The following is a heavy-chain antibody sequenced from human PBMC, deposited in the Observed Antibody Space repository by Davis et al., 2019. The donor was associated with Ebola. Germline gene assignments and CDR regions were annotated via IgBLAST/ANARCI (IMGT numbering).Heavy chain of an antibody. Sequence: PGGSLRLSCAASGFTFSSYAMSWVRQAPGKGLEWVSYISSSGSTIYYAASVKGRFTISRDNAKNSLYLQMNSLRAEDTAVYYCARELTYCGGDCYLVYYYYGMDVWGQGTTVTVSS. CDR2: ISSSGSTI. CDR3: ARELTYCGGDCYLVYYYYGMDV. J-gene: IGHJ6*02. D-gene: IGHD2-21*01. CDR1: GFTFSSYA. V-gene: IGHV3-48*04.